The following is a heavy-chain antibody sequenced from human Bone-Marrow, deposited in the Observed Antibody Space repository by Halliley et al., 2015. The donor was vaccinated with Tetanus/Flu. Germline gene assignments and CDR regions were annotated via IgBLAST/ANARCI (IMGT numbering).Heavy chain of an antibody. CDR3: ARDWEGAFDP. D-gene: IGHD1-26*01. V-gene: IGHV4-59*11. Sequence: TLSLTCTVSGDSISSHYWSWIRQPPGKGLEWIGSIYYSGSTKYNPSLKNRVTISVDTSKNQFSVKLRSVTAADTAVYHCARDWEGAFDPWGQGILVTVSS. CDR1: GDSISSHY. J-gene: IGHJ5*02. CDR2: IYYSGST.